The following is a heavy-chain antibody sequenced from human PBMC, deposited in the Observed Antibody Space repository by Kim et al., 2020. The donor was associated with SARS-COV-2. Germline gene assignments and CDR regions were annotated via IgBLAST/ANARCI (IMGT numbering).Heavy chain of an antibody. CDR2: INPNNGGT. Sequence: ASVKVSCKTSGYSFTGYYLHWVRQAPGQGFEYIGWINPNNGGTDFAQKFQGRVTVTRDTSIATAYMDLTGLSPDDTAIYYCAKDLEASIDYWGPGTLVSVSS. CDR1: GYSFTGYY. J-gene: IGHJ4*02. V-gene: IGHV1-2*02. D-gene: IGHD1-1*01. CDR3: AKDLEASIDY.